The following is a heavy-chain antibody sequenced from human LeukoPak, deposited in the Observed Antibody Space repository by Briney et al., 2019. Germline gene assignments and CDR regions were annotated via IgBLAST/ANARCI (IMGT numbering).Heavy chain of an antibody. CDR3: ARVGAATSYYFDY. Sequence: GGSLRLSCAASGFTFSSYSMNWVRQAPGKGLEWVSSISSSSSCIYYADSVKGRFTISRDNAKNSLYLQMNSLRAEDTAVYYCARVGAATSYYFDYWGQGTLVTASS. J-gene: IGHJ4*02. D-gene: IGHD3-3*01. CDR1: GFTFSSYS. CDR2: ISSSSSCI. V-gene: IGHV3-21*01.